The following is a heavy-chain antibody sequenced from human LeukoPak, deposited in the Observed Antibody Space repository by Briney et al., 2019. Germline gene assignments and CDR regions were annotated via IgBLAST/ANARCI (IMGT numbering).Heavy chain of an antibody. J-gene: IGHJ4*02. CDR1: GFTFSDYY. CDR2: ISSNSGYT. CDR3: ARGYSSSRNDY. D-gene: IGHD6-13*01. Sequence: PGGSLRLSCAASGFTFSDYYMSWIRQAPGKGLEWLSYISSNSGYTDYADSVKGRFTISRDNAKNSVYLQMNSLRADDTAVYHCARGYSSSRNDYWGQGTLVTVSS. V-gene: IGHV3-11*05.